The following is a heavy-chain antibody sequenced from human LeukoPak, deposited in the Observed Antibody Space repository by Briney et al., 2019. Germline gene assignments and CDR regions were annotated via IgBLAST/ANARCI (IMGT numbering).Heavy chain of an antibody. CDR3: AKAPSYSYDSSGYLGGDI. J-gene: IGHJ3*02. CDR1: GFTFSSYA. Sequence: PGGSLRLSCAASGFTFSSYAMSWVRQAPGKGLEWVSAISGSGGSTYYADSVKGRFTISRDNSKNTLYLQMNSLRAEDTAVYYCAKAPSYSYDSSGYLGGDIWGQGTMVPVSS. CDR2: ISGSGGST. V-gene: IGHV3-23*01. D-gene: IGHD3-22*01.